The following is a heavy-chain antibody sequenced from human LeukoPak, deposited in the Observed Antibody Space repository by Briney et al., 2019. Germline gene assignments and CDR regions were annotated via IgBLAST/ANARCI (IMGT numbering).Heavy chain of an antibody. CDR2: IWYDGSNK. J-gene: IGHJ3*02. CDR3: ARGLEDDYGGNPSDAFDI. Sequence: PGGSLRLSCAASGFTFSSYGMHWVHQAPGKGLEWVAVIWYDGSNKYYADSVKGRFTISRDNSKSTLYLQMNSLRAEDTAVYYCARGLEDDYGGNPSDAFDIWGQGTMVTVSS. V-gene: IGHV3-33*01. CDR1: GFTFSSYG. D-gene: IGHD4-23*01.